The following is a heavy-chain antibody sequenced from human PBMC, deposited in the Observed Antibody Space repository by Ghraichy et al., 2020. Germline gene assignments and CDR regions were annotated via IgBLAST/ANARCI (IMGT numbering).Heavy chain of an antibody. J-gene: IGHJ4*02. Sequence: LSLTCAASGFAFSRYGVHWVRQAPGKGLEWVALIWHDGSNKYYADSVKGRFTISRDNSKNTVYLQMNSLRAEDSAVYYCATEEMATIRGGFDFWGQGTLVTVSS. CDR1: GFAFSRYG. V-gene: IGHV3-33*01. CDR3: ATEEMATIRGGFDF. CDR2: IWHDGSNK. D-gene: IGHD5-24*01.